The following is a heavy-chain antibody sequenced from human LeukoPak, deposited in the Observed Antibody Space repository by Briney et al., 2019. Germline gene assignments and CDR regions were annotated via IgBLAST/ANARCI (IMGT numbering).Heavy chain of an antibody. CDR1: GNSINIYS. Sequence: PSETLSLTCTVSGNSINIYSWNWIRQSPEKGLEWIAYMYYSGTTKYNPSLENRAAISLDLSRHQFSLRLSSVTAADTAVYFCARHDEIAVFRNGLDVWGQGTTVTVS. J-gene: IGHJ6*02. V-gene: IGHV4-59*08. D-gene: IGHD6-19*01. CDR3: ARHDEIAVFRNGLDV. CDR2: MYYSGTT.